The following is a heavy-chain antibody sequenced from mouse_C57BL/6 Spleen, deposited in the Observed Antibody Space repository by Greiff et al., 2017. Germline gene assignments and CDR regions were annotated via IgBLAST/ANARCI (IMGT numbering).Heavy chain of an antibody. V-gene: IGHV1-61*01. D-gene: IGHD1-1*01. Sequence: QVQLQQPGAELVRPGSSVKLSCKASGYTFTSYWMDWVKQRPGQGLEWIGNIYPSDSETHYNQKFKDKATLTVDKSSSTAYMQLSSLTSEDSAVYYCARETVVKYFDVWGTGTTVTVSS. CDR1: GYTFTSYW. J-gene: IGHJ1*03. CDR3: ARETVVKYFDV. CDR2: IYPSDSET.